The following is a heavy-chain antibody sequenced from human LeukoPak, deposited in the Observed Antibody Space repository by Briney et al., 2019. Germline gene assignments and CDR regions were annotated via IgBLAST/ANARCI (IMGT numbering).Heavy chain of an antibody. CDR2: IKQDGSEK. J-gene: IGHJ4*02. D-gene: IGHD2-2*01. CDR3: ARRYCSSPSCYQNYFDY. CDR1: GFTFSSYW. V-gene: IGHV3-7*01. Sequence: GGSLRLSCAASGFTFSSYWMSWVRQAPGKGLEWVANIKQDGSEKYYVDSVKGRFTISRDNAKNSLYLQMNSLRAEDTAVYYCARRYCSSPSCYQNYFDYWGQGPLVTVSS.